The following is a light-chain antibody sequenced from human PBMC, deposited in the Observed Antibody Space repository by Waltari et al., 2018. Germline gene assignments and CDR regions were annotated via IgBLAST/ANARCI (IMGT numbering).Light chain of an antibody. J-gene: IGLJ3*02. Sequence: QSALTQPASMSGSPGHSVTISCTGTSDDVGGYNLVSWYHQHPGKAPKLILFEVTKRPSGGSNRCSGSRSGNTASLTLSGLQPEDEAAYYGCSYAGTDSWVFGGGTKVTVL. CDR2: EVT. V-gene: IGLV2-23*02. CDR1: SDDVGGYNL. CDR3: CSYAGTDSWV.